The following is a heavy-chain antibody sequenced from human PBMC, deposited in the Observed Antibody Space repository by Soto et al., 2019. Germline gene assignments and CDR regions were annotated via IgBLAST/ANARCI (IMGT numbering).Heavy chain of an antibody. CDR1: GSSISSYY. J-gene: IGHJ4*02. Sequence: PSETLSLTCTVSGSSISSYYWSWIRQPPGKGLEWIGYIYYSGSTNYNPSLKSRVTISVDTSKNQFSLKLSSVTAADTAVYYCARRYGALFDYWGQGTLVTVPQ. CDR2: IYYSGST. D-gene: IGHD4-17*01. CDR3: ARRYGALFDY. V-gene: IGHV4-59*08.